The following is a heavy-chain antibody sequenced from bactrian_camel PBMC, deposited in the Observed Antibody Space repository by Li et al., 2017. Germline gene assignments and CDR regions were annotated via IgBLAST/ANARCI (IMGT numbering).Heavy chain of an antibody. V-gene: IGHV3S40*01. CDR3: AADELYGVPIPLRVTFVT. D-gene: IGHD5*01. J-gene: IGHJ6*01. Sequence: VQLVESGGGSVQAGGSLRLSCAASGYTYSMDCMGWFRQAPGKEREGIAAIFSGGHNTFYADSVKGRFTISQENAKNTVYLQMNSAKPEDTGMYICAADELYGVPIPLRVTFVTGARGPRSPSP. CDR1: GYTYSMDC. CDR2: IFSGGHNT.